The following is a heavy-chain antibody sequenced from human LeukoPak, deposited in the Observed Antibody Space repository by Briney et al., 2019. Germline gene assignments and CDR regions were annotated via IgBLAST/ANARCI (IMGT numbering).Heavy chain of an antibody. CDR2: ISSSSRMI. V-gene: IGHV3-48*01. J-gene: IGHJ4*02. CDR1: EFTFSSYS. CDR3: AREVYYGSGRRFDF. Sequence: GGSLRLSCAASEFTFSSYSMAWVRQAPGKGLEWVSYISSSSRMIYYADSVKGRFTISRDHDKNSLYLQMNSLRAEDTALYCCAREVYYGSGRRFDFWGQGTLVTVSS. D-gene: IGHD3-10*01.